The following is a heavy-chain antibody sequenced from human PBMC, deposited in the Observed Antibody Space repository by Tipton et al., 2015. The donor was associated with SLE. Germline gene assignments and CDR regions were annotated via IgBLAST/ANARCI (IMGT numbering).Heavy chain of an antibody. CDR1: GYTFTDYS. V-gene: IGHV1-18*01. D-gene: IGHD3-16*01. CDR3: ASRLDGGWYFDY. Sequence: QLVQSGAEMGQPGASVKVSCKASGYTFTDYSISWVRQAPGQGLEWMGWVSPYNGNRDSAQKFQGRVTLTTDTSTSTAYMELRSLRSDDTAIYYCASRLDGGWYFDYWGQGTLVTVSS. CDR2: VSPYNGNR. J-gene: IGHJ4*02.